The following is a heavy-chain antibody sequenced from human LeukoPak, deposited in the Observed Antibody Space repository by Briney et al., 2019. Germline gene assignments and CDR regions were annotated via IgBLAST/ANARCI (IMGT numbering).Heavy chain of an antibody. CDR2: IRNKNYGRTT. J-gene: IGHJ4*02. CDR1: GFTFNDYG. V-gene: IGHV3-49*04. CDR3: FRVSYDAYPPYYFDF. D-gene: IGHD1-1*01. Sequence: GGSLRLSCSTSGFTFNDYGVTWVRQAPGKGLEWVVLIRNKNYGRTTEYAASVKGRLTISRDDSKSIAYLQLNSLKTEDTAVYYCFRVSYDAYPPYYFDFWGQGTLVTVSS.